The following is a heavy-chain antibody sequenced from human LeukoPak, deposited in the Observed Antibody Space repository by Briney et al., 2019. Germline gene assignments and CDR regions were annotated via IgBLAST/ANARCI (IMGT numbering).Heavy chain of an antibody. CDR2: IYHSGST. J-gene: IGHJ4*02. CDR3: ARAYYGSGSFDY. Sequence: SETLSLTCTVSGYSISSGYYWGWIWQPPGKGLEWIGSIYHSGSTYYNPSLKSRVTISVDTSKNQFSLKLSSVTAADTAVYYCARAYYGSGSFDYWGQGTLVTVSS. CDR1: GYSISSGYY. D-gene: IGHD3-10*01. V-gene: IGHV4-38-2*02.